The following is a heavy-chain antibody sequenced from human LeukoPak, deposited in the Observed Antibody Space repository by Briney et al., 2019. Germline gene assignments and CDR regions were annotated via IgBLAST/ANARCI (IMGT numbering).Heavy chain of an antibody. Sequence: GGSLRLSCAASGFTFSSYSMNWVRQAPGKGLEWVSSISSSSSSHIYYADSVKGRFTISRDNAKNSLYLQMNSLRAEDTAVYYCARGYYYGSGSYPPDYWGQGTLVTVSS. J-gene: IGHJ4*02. CDR1: GFTFSSYS. CDR2: ISSSSSSHI. CDR3: ARGYYYGSGSYPPDY. V-gene: IGHV3-21*01. D-gene: IGHD3-10*01.